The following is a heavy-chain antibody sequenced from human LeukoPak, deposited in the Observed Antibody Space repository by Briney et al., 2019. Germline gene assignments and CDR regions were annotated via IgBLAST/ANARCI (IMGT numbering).Heavy chain of an antibody. J-gene: IGHJ4*02. CDR3: ASSLPRYSSSWYLFNY. Sequence: GGSLRLSCAASGFTFSSYGMHWVRQAPGKGLEWVAVISYDGSNKYYADSVKGRFTISRDNSKNTLYLQMNSLRAEDTVVYYCASSLPRYSSSWYLFNYWGQGTLVTVSS. D-gene: IGHD6-13*01. V-gene: IGHV3-30*03. CDR2: ISYDGSNK. CDR1: GFTFSSYG.